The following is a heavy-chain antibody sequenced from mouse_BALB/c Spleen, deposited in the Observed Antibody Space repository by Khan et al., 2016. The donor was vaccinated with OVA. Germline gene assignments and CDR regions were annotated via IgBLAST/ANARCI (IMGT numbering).Heavy chain of an antibody. Sequence: EEGPGLVKPSQSLSLTCTVTGYSITSDYAWNWIRQFPGNKLEWMGYISYSGSTSYNPSLKSRISITRDTSKNQFFLQLNSVTTEDTATYYCARSIMANWGQGTTLTVSS. V-gene: IGHV3-2*02. CDR3: ARSIMAN. CDR2: ISYSGST. J-gene: IGHJ2*01. CDR1: GYSITSDYA.